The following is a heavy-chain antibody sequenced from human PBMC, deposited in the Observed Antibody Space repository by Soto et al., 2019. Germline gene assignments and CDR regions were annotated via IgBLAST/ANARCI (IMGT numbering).Heavy chain of an antibody. CDR3: ARDAIPGRAVAIYGMDV. Sequence: QVQLVESGGGVVQPGRSLRLSCAASRFTFSNYGMHWVRQAPGKGLEWVAVIWYDGSNKYYADSVKGRFTISRDNSKNTLYLQMNSLRAEDTAVSYCARDAIPGRAVAIYGMDVWGQGTTVTVSS. CDR2: IWYDGSNK. D-gene: IGHD6-19*01. CDR1: RFTFSNYG. J-gene: IGHJ6*02. V-gene: IGHV3-33*01.